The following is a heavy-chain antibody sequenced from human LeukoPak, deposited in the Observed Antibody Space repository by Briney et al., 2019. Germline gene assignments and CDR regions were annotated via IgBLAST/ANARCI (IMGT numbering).Heavy chain of an antibody. J-gene: IGHJ6*04. CDR3: ARGSDRGYYYYYGMDV. D-gene: IGHD3-10*01. V-gene: IGHV4-59*01. CDR1: GGSISSYY. Sequence: SETLSLTCTVSGGSISSYYRSWIRQPPGKGLEWIGYIYYSGSTNYNPSLKSRVTISVDTSKNQFPLKLSSVTAADTAVYYCARGSDRGYYYYYGMDVWGKGTTVTISS. CDR2: IYYSGST.